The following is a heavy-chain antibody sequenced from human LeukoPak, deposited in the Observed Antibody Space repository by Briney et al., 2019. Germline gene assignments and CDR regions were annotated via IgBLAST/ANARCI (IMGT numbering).Heavy chain of an antibody. CDR3: ARPSGDSSGYGAFDI. CDR2: IYYSGST. V-gene: IGHV4-59*08. Sequence: SETLSLTCTVSGGSISSYYWSWIRQPPGKGLEWIGYIYYSGSTNYNPSLKSRVTISVDTSKNQFSLKLSSVTAADTAVYYCARPSGDSSGYGAFDIWGQGTMVIVSS. D-gene: IGHD3-22*01. J-gene: IGHJ3*02. CDR1: GGSISSYY.